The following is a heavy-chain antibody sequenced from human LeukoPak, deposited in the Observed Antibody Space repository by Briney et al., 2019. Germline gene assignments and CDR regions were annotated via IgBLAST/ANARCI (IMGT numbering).Heavy chain of an antibody. J-gene: IGHJ4*02. Sequence: GGTLRLSCAASGLTFSNYGMSWVRQAPGKGLEWVSAISGSGGNTYYADSVKGRFTISRDNSKNTLYLQMNSLRAEDTAVYYCAKMLGYCTNGVCLVDYWGQGTLVTVSS. CDR3: AKMLGYCTNGVCLVDY. CDR1: GLTFSNYG. D-gene: IGHD2-8*01. V-gene: IGHV3-23*01. CDR2: ISGSGGNT.